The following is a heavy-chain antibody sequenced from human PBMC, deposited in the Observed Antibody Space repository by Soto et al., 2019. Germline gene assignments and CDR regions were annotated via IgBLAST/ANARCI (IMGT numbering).Heavy chain of an antibody. Sequence: QVQLVQSGAEVKKPGSSVKVSCKASGGTFSSYAISWVRQAPGQGLEWMGGIIPIFGTANYAQKFQGRVTITADESTSTAYMELSSLRSEDTAVYYCARTPNYDILTGPTGCFDYWGQGTLVTVSS. D-gene: IGHD3-9*01. CDR2: IIPIFGTA. CDR3: ARTPNYDILTGPTGCFDY. V-gene: IGHV1-69*01. CDR1: GGTFSSYA. J-gene: IGHJ4*02.